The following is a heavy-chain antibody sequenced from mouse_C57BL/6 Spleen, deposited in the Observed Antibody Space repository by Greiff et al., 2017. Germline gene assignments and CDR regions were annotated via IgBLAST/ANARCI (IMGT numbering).Heavy chain of an antibody. Sequence: ESGPGLVKPSQSLSLTCSVTGYSITSGYYWNWIRQFPGNKLEWMGYISYDGSNNYNPSLKNRISITRDTSKNQFFLKLNSVTTEDTATYYCARVDYDYDYYYAMDYWGQGTSVTVSS. D-gene: IGHD2-4*01. CDR1: GYSITSGYY. CDR3: ARVDYDYDYYYAMDY. J-gene: IGHJ4*01. CDR2: ISYDGSN. V-gene: IGHV3-6*01.